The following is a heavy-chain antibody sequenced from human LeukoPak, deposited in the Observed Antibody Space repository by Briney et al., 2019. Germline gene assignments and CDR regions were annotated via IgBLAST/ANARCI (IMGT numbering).Heavy chain of an antibody. CDR1: GGSFSGYY. D-gene: IGHD3-3*01. CDR3: ARLRPSIFYYDFSYYCYGMDV. J-gene: IGHJ6*02. CDR2: INHSGST. Sequence: PSETLSLTCAVYGGSFSGYYWSWIRQPPGKGLEWIGEINHSGSTNYNPSLKSRVTISVDTSKNQFSLKLSSVTAADTAVYYCARLRPSIFYYDFSYYCYGMDVWGQGTTVTVSS. V-gene: IGHV4-34*01.